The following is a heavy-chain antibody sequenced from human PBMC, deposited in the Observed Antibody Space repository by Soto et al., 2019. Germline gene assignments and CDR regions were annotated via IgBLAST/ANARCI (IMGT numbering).Heavy chain of an antibody. J-gene: IGHJ6*02. CDR2: IIPIFGTA. CDR3: ARGQDIVVVPAAMGGRYYYGMDV. Sequence: QVQLVQSGAEVKKPGSSVKVSCKASGGTFSSYAISWVRQAPGQGLEWMGGIIPIFGTANYAQKFQGRVTITADESTSTAYMELSSLRSEDPAVYYCARGQDIVVVPAAMGGRYYYGMDVWGQGTTVTVSS. D-gene: IGHD2-2*01. CDR1: GGTFSSYA. V-gene: IGHV1-69*01.